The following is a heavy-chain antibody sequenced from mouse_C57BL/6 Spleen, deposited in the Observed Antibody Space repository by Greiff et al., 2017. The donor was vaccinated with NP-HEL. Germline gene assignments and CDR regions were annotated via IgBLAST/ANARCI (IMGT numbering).Heavy chain of an antibody. CDR1: GYTFTSYG. CDR3: ARGTTVVDWYFDV. Sequence: VRLQQSGAELARPGASVKLSCKASGYTFTSYGISWVKQRTGQGLEWIGEIYPRSGNTYYNEKFKDKATLTADKSSSTAYMELRSLTSEDSAVYFCARGTTVVDWYFDVWGTGTTVTVSS. V-gene: IGHV1-81*01. J-gene: IGHJ1*03. CDR2: IYPRSGNT. D-gene: IGHD1-1*01.